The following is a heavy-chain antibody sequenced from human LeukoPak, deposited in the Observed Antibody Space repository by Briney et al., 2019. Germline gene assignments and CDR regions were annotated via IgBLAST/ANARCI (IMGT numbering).Heavy chain of an antibody. V-gene: IGHV1-69*13. CDR2: IIPILDTA. D-gene: IGHD6-13*01. CDR3: ATEMSSTWYAAFDI. CDR1: GGTFSSYA. J-gene: IGHJ3*02. Sequence: SVKVSCKASGGTFSSYAIIWVRQAPGQGLEWMGGIIPILDTANYAQKFQGRVTITADESTDTAYMELRSLTSEDTAVYYCATEMSSTWYAAFDIWGQGTMVTVSS.